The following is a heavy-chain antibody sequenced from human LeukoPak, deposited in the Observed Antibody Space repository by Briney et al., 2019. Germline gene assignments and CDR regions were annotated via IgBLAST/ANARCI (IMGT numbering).Heavy chain of an antibody. V-gene: IGHV3-30-3*01. CDR2: ISYDGSNK. J-gene: IGHJ4*02. CDR3: ARAGTDSSGWYVFFDY. D-gene: IGHD6-19*01. Sequence: GGSLRLSCAASGFTFSSYAIHWVRQAPGKGLEWVAVISYDGSNKYYADSVKGRFTISRDNSKNTLYLQMNSLRAEDTAVYYCARAGTDSSGWYVFFDYWGQGTLVTVSS. CDR1: GFTFSSYA.